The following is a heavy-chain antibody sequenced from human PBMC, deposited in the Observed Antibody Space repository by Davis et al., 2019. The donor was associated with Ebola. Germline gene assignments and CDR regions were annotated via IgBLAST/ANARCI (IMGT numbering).Heavy chain of an antibody. V-gene: IGHV4-39*07. J-gene: IGHJ6*04. CDR3: ARERWGTTVTTIPHYYYYYGMDV. D-gene: IGHD4-11*01. CDR1: GGSISRYY. Sequence: SETLSLTCTVSGGSISRYYWTWIRQPTGKGLEWIGSIYYSGGTYYNPSLKSRVTISVDTSKNQFSLKLSSVTAADTAVYYCARERWGTTVTTIPHYYYYYGMDVWGKGTTVTVSS. CDR2: IYYSGGT.